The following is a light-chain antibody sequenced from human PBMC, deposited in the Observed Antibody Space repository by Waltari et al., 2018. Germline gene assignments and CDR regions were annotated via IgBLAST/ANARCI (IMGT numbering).Light chain of an antibody. Sequence: DIAMTQSPATLSVSPGETATLSCRASQSVGSNLAWYQQKPGQAPRPLIYGTSTRATGIPARFSGSGSGIEFTLTISSLQSEDFAIYHCQQYNDWWTFGQGTKVEIK. V-gene: IGKV3-15*01. CDR1: QSVGSN. CDR2: GTS. CDR3: QQYNDWWT. J-gene: IGKJ1*01.